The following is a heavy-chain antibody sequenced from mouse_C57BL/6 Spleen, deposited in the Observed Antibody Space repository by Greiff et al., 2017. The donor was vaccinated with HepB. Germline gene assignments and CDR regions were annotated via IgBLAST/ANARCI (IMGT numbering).Heavy chain of an antibody. Sequence: EVKVVESGEGLVKPGGSLKLSCAASGFTFSSYAMSWVRQTPEKRLEWVAYISSGGDYIYYADTVKGRFTISRDNARNTLYLQMSSLKSEDTAMYYCTRDGGLLTGDYWGQGTSVTVSS. J-gene: IGHJ4*01. D-gene: IGHD2-3*01. CDR2: ISSGGDYI. CDR1: GFTFSSYA. CDR3: TRDGGLLTGDY. V-gene: IGHV5-9-1*02.